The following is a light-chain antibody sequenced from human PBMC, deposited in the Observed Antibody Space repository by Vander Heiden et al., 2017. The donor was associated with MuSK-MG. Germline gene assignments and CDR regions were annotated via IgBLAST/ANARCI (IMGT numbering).Light chain of an antibody. Sequence: EIVLTQYPGTLSLSPGERATLSCRASQSVSSSYLAWYQQKPGQAPRLLIYGASSRATGIPDRFSGSGSGTDFTLTISRLEPEDFAVYYCQQYSRSLVTFGGGTKVEIK. CDR2: GAS. CDR1: QSVSSSY. V-gene: IGKV3-20*01. CDR3: QQYSRSLVT. J-gene: IGKJ4*01.